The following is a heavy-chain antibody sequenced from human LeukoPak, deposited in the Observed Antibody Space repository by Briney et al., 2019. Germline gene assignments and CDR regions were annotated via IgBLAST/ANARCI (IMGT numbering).Heavy chain of an antibody. Sequence: PSETLSLTCTVSGGSISSGGYYWSWIRQHPGKGLEWIGYIYYSGSTYYNPSLKSRVTISVDTSKNQFSLKLSSVTAADTAVYYCARDRCSGGSCSLRREWYFDLWGRGTLVTVSS. CDR3: ARDRCSGGSCSLRREWYFDL. CDR1: GGSISSGGYY. CDR2: IYYSGST. D-gene: IGHD2-15*01. V-gene: IGHV4-31*03. J-gene: IGHJ2*01.